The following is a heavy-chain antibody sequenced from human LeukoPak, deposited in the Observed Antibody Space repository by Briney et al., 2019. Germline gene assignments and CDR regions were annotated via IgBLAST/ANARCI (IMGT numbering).Heavy chain of an antibody. CDR3: AKDPEYYYGSGSYFDY. D-gene: IGHD3-10*01. V-gene: IGHV3-23*01. CDR1: GFTFSSHA. J-gene: IGHJ4*02. CDR2: ISGSGGST. Sequence: PGGSLRLSCAASGFTFSSHAMSWVRQAPGKGLEWVSAISGSGGSTYYADSVKGRFTISRDNSKNTLYLQMNSLRAEDTAVYYCAKDPEYYYGSGSYFDYWGQGTLVTVSS.